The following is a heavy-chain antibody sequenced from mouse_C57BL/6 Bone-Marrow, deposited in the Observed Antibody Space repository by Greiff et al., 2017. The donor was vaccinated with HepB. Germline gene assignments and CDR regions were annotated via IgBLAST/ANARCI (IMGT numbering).Heavy chain of an antibody. J-gene: IGHJ2*01. V-gene: IGHV1-69*01. D-gene: IGHD1-1*01. CDR3: ARKKSRGYYYGSSYFDY. CDR1: GYTFTSYW. Sequence: QVQLQQPGAELVMPGASVKLSCKASGYTFTSYWMHWVKQRPGQGLEWIGEIDPSDSYTNYNQKFKGKSTLTVDKSSSTAYMQLSSLTSEDSAVYYCARKKSRGYYYGSSYFDYWGQGTTLTVSS. CDR2: IDPSDSYT.